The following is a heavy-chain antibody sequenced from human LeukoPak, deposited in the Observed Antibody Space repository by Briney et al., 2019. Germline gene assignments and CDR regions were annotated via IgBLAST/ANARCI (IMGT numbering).Heavy chain of an antibody. CDR3: AGRGDGDYPYYFDY. CDR1: GGSISSYY. V-gene: IGHV4-59*01. D-gene: IGHD4-17*01. CDR2: IYYSGST. Sequence: KPSETLSLTCTVSGGSISSYYWSWIRQPPGKGLEWIGYIYYSGSTNYNPSLKSRVTISVDTSKNQFSLKLSSVTAADTAVYYCAGRGDGDYPYYFDYWGQGTLATVSS. J-gene: IGHJ4*02.